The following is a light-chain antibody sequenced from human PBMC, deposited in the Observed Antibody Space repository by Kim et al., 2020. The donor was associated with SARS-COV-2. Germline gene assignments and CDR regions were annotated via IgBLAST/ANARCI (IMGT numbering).Light chain of an antibody. V-gene: IGKV3-20*01. CDR3: QRYGSSAT. J-gene: IGKJ1*01. CDR1: QSVTSTF. Sequence: LSPGERATLSCRTSQSVTSTFLAWYQQKVGQAPRLLIRGASSRATGIPDRFSGSGSGTDFTLTISRLEPEEFGVYYCQRYGSSATFGQGTKVDIK. CDR2: GAS.